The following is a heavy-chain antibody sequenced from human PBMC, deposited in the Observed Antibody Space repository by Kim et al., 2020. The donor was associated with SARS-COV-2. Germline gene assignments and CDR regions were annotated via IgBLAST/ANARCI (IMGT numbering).Heavy chain of an antibody. J-gene: IGHJ4*02. CDR3: ARVFITMVRGAPKYYFDY. Sequence: KTRVTISVDTSKTQFSLKLSSVTAADTAVYYCARVFITMVRGAPKYYFDYWGQGTLVTVSS. V-gene: IGHV4-59*01. D-gene: IGHD3-10*01.